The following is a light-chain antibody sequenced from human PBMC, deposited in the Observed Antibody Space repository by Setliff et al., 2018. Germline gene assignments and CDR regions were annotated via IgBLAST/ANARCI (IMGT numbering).Light chain of an antibody. J-gene: IGLJ1*01. Sequence: SALTQPRPVSGSPGQSVTISCTGTSSDVGGYNYVSWYQQYPGKAPKLMIYDVSKRPSGVPDRFSGSKSGNTASLTISGLQAEDEADYYCCSYAGSYPYVFGTGTKVTVL. CDR3: CSYAGSYPYV. CDR2: DVS. V-gene: IGLV2-11*01. CDR1: SSDVGGYNY.